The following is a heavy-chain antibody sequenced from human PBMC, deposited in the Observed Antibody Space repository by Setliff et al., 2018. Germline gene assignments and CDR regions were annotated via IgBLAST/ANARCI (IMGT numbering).Heavy chain of an antibody. V-gene: IGHV4-38-2*01. Sequence: SETLSLTCGVSGYSISSGHFWGWIRQPPGKGLEWLGNIFHSGSTYYNPTLNSRVTMSVDTSKNQFSLMLTSVTAADTAVYYCAKECYYDHFGYYHYYFDFWGQGTRVTSPQ. D-gene: IGHD3-22*01. CDR3: AKECYYDHFGYYHYYFDF. J-gene: IGHJ4*02. CDR2: IFHSGST. CDR1: GYSISSGHF.